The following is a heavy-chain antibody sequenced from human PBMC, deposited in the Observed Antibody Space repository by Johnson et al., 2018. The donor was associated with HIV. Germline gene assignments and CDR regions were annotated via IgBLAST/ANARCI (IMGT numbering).Heavy chain of an antibody. CDR1: GFTFDDYG. D-gene: IGHD3-22*01. V-gene: IGHV3-20*04. CDR2: INWNGGST. J-gene: IGHJ3*02. CDR3: AREGTEDMIVVVTSRDDAFDI. Sequence: EVQLVESGGVVVQPGGSLRLSCAASGFTFDDYGMSWVRQAPGKGLEWVSGINWNGGSTGYADSVKGRFTISRDNAKNSLYLQMNSLRAEDTALYYCAREGTEDMIVVVTSRDDAFDIWGQGTMVTVSS.